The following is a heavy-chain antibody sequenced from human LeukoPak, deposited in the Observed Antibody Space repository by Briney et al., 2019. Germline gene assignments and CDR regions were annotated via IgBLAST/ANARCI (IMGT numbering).Heavy chain of an antibody. CDR3: ARVARITIFGVVIHRHLPYYFDY. Sequence: ASVKVSCKASGYTFTSYYMHWVRQAPGQGLEWMGIINPSGGSTSYAQKFQGRVTMTRDTSTSTVYMELSSLRSEDTAVYYCARVARITIFGVVIHRHLPYYFDYWGQGTLVTVSS. CDR1: GYTFTSYY. D-gene: IGHD3-3*01. CDR2: INPSGGST. V-gene: IGHV1-46*01. J-gene: IGHJ4*02.